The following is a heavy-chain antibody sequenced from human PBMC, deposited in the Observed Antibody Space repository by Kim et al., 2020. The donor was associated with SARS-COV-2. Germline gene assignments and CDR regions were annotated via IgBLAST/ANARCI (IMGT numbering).Heavy chain of an antibody. CDR1: GFTFSDFS. D-gene: IGHD4-17*01. Sequence: GGSLRLSCAASGFTFSDFSMNWVRQAPGKGLEWVAYIRSTGSSTSYTDSVKGRFTISRDNAKNLLYLEMNRLRDEDTAVYYCADLYGFYGLDVWGQGTTV. J-gene: IGHJ6*02. CDR2: IRSTGSST. CDR3: ADLYGFYGLDV. V-gene: IGHV3-48*02.